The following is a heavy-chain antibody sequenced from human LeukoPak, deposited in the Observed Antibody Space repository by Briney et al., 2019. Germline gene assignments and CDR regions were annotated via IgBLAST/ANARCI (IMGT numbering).Heavy chain of an antibody. J-gene: IGHJ4*02. CDR2: IIHSGGT. D-gene: IGHD1-26*01. Sequence: SETLSLTCAVYGGSFSGYYWSWIRQPPEKGLDWIGEIIHSGGTNYNPSLKSRVTISVDTSKHQFSLNLNSINAADTAVYYCARGLGGSYYFDHWGQGTLVTVSS. V-gene: IGHV4-34*01. CDR3: ARGLGGSYYFDH. CDR1: GGSFSGYY.